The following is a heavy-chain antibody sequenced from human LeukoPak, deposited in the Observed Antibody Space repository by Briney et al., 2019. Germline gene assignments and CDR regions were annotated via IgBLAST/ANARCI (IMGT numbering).Heavy chain of an antibody. CDR3: ARGPYSYDSSGAFDI. CDR1: GGSISSYY. Sequence: TSETLSLTCTVSGGSISSYYWSWIRQPPGKGLEWIGSIYYSGGTYYNPSLKSRVTISIDTSKNQFSLKLRSVTAADTAVYFCARGPYSYDSSGAFDIWGQGTMVTVSS. J-gene: IGHJ3*02. D-gene: IGHD3-22*01. V-gene: IGHV4-59*08. CDR2: IYYSGGT.